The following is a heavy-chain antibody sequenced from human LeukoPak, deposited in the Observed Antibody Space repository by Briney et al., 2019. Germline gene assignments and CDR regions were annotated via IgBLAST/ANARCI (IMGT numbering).Heavy chain of an antibody. J-gene: IGHJ6*02. V-gene: IGHV4-39*07. CDR2: IYYSGST. CDR3: VRGMGGATEDYYYYGMDV. CDR1: GGSISSSSYY. D-gene: IGHD1-26*01. Sequence: SETLSLTCTVSGGSISSSSYYWGWIRQPPGKGLEWIGSIYYSGSTYYNPSLKSRVTISVDRSKNQFSLKLSSVTAADTAVYYCVRGMGGATEDYYYYGMDVWGQGTTVTVSS.